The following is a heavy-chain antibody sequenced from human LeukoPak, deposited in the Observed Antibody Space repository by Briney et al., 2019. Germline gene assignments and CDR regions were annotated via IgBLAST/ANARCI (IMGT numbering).Heavy chain of an antibody. CDR3: ASRGSMDY. CDR1: GFTFSSYS. V-gene: IGHV3-21*01. Sequence: PGGSLRLSCAASGFTFSSYSMNWVRQAPGRGLEWVSSISSSSSYIYYADSVKGRLTISRDNAKNSLYLQMNSLRAEDTAVYYCASRGSMDYWGQGTLVTVSS. J-gene: IGHJ4*02. D-gene: IGHD5-12*01. CDR2: ISSSSSYI.